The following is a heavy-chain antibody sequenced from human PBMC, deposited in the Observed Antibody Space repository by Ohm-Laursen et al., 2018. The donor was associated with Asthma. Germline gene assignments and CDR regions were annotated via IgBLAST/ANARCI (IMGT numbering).Heavy chain of an antibody. V-gene: IGHV3-30-3*01. J-gene: IGHJ4*02. Sequence: SSLRLSCAASGFTSSSYAIHWVRQAPGKGLEWVAVISYDGSNKYYADSVKGRFTISRDNSKNTLYLQMNSLRAEDTAVYYCARDASPYSSSWYYCDYWGQGTLVTVSS. CDR2: ISYDGSNK. CDR1: GFTSSSYA. CDR3: ARDASPYSSSWYYCDY. D-gene: IGHD6-13*01.